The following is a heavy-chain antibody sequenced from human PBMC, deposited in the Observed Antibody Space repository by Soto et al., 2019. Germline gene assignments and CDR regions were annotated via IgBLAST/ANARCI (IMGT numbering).Heavy chain of an antibody. Sequence: QVQLVESGGGVVQPGRSLRLSCAASGFTFSSYGMHWVRQAPGKGLEWVAVISYDGSNKYYADSVKGRFTISRDNSKNTLYLQMNSLRAEDTAVYYCARSQFYGSGSYNPDYWGQGTLVPVSS. V-gene: IGHV3-30*03. CDR1: GFTFSSYG. CDR2: ISYDGSNK. D-gene: IGHD3-10*01. CDR3: ARSQFYGSGSYNPDY. J-gene: IGHJ4*02.